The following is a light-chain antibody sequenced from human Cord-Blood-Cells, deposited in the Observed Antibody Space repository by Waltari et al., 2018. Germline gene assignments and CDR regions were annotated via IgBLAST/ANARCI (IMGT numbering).Light chain of an antibody. CDR2: DVS. Sequence: QSALTQPASVSGSPGQSITISCTGTSSDVGGYNYVSWYQQNPGKAPKLMFYDVSNRPAGVANRFAGSKAGDTASLTISGLQGEDEADDYCSSYTSSSTVVFGGGTKLTVL. CDR3: SSYTSSSTVV. V-gene: IGLV2-14*01. CDR1: SSDVGGYNY. J-gene: IGLJ2*01.